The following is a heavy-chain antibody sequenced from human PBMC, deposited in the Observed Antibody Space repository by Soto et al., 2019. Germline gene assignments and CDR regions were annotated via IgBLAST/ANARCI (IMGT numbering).Heavy chain of an antibody. D-gene: IGHD6-13*01. CDR1: GFTFSSYA. J-gene: IGHJ6*02. CDR3: AANSSSWRNYYYGMDV. CDR2: ISGSGGST. V-gene: IGHV3-23*01. Sequence: PGGSLRLSCAASGFTFSSYAMSWVRQAPGKGLEWVSAISGSGGSTYYADSVKGRFTISRDNSKNTLYLQMNSLRAEDTAVYYCAANSSSWRNYYYGMDVWGQGTTVTVSS.